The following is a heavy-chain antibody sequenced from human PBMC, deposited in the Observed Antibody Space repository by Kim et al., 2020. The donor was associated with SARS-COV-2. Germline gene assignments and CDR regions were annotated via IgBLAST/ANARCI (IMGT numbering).Heavy chain of an antibody. D-gene: IGHD2-21*02. Sequence: DSVKGRFTISRDTAKNSLYLQMDSLGAEDTAVYYCARESLTVVTPYHFDYWGQGTLVTVSS. J-gene: IGHJ4*02. V-gene: IGHV3-7*01. CDR3: ARESLTVVTPYHFDY.